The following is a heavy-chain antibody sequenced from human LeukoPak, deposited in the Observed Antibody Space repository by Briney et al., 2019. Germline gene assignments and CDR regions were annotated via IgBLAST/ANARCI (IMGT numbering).Heavy chain of an antibody. V-gene: IGHV3-30-3*01. CDR3: ARDLGYYDILTGYLDY. J-gene: IGHJ4*02. Sequence: GGSLRLSCAASGFTFSSYAMHWVRQAPGKGLEWVAVISYDGSNKYYADSVKGRFTISRDNSKNTLYLQMNSLRAEDTAVYYCARDLGYYDILTGYLDYWGQGTLVTVSS. CDR1: GFTFSSYA. CDR2: ISYDGSNK. D-gene: IGHD3-9*01.